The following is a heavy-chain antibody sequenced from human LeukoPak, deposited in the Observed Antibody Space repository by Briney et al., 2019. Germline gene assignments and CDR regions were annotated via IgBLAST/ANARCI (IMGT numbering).Heavy chain of an antibody. CDR2: ISYDGSNK. V-gene: IGHV3-30*04. CDR1: GFTFSSYA. CDR3: AREGSSGGGDY. D-gene: IGHD6-19*01. J-gene: IGHJ4*02. Sequence: GGSLRLSCAASGFTFSSYAMHWVRQAPGKGLEWVAVISYDGSNKYYADSVKGRFTISRDNSKNTLYLQMNSLRAEDTAVYYCAREGSSGGGDYWGQGTLVTVFS.